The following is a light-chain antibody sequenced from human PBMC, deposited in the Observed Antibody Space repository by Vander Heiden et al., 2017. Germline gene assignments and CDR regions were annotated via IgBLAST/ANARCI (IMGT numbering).Light chain of an antibody. J-gene: IGLJ2*01. CDR2: SNN. V-gene: IGLV1-44*01. CDR3: AAWDDSLNGHVV. CDR1: SSNIGSNT. Sequence: TISCSGSSSNIGSNTVNWYQQLPGTAPQLLIYSNNQRPSGVPDRFSGSKSGTSASLAISGLQSEDEADYYCAAWDDSLNGHVVFGGGTKLTVL.